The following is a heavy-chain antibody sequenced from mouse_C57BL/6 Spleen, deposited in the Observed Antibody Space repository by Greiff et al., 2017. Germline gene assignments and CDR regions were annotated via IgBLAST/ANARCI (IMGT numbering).Heavy chain of an antibody. CDR3: ARMDYGSSYVFAY. V-gene: IGHV1-64*01. CDR1: GYTFTSYW. Sequence: QVQLQQPGAELVKPGASVKLSCKASGYTFTSYWMHWVKQRPGQGLEWIGMIPPNSGSTNYNEKFKSKATLTVDKSSSTAYMQLSILTSEDSAVYYCARMDYGSSYVFAYWGQGTLVTVSA. CDR2: IPPNSGST. J-gene: IGHJ3*01. D-gene: IGHD1-1*01.